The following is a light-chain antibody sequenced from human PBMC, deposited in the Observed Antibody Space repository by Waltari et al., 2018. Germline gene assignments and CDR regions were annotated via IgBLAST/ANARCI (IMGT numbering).Light chain of an antibody. J-gene: IGLJ1*01. CDR1: NSDVGFYNR. CDR2: QVS. CDR3: YSYTTSGIYV. Sequence: QSALTQPPSVSGSPGQSVTLSCPGTNSDVGFYNRVSWYQQSPGPAPKLIVYQVSTRPSGVPDRFSGSKSGSTASLTISGLQAEDEADYYCYSYTTSGIYVFGTGTKVSVL. V-gene: IGLV2-18*02.